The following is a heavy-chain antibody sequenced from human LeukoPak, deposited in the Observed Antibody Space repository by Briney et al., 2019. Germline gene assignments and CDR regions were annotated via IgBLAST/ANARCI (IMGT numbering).Heavy chain of an antibody. J-gene: IGHJ3*02. CDR1: GFTFSSYA. D-gene: IGHD3-16*01. CDR2: ISGSGGST. V-gene: IGHV3-23*01. CDR3: AKAPASWGHAFDI. Sequence: GGSLRLSCAASGFTFSSYAMSWVRQAPGKGLEWVSAISGSGGSTYYADSAKGRFTISRDNSKNTLYLQMNSLRAEDTAVYYCAKAPASWGHAFDIWGQGTMVTVSS.